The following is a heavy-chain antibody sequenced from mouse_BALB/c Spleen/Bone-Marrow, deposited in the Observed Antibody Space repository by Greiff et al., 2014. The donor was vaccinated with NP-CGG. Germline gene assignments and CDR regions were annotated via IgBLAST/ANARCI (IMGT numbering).Heavy chain of an antibody. Sequence: QVQLQQSGPELAEPGASVQMSCKASGHTFTTYWMHWVKQRPGQGLEWIGYIDPRTGYTEYNQKFKDKATLTADKSSNTAYMQLRSLTSEDSAVYYCARYWDTYWGQGTQVTVSA. CDR2: IDPRTGYT. CDR3: ARYWDTY. D-gene: IGHD4-1*01. V-gene: IGHV1-7*01. J-gene: IGHJ3*01. CDR1: GHTFTTYW.